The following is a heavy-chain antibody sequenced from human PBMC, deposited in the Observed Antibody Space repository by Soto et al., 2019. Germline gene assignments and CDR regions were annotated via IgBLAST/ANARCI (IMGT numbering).Heavy chain of an antibody. J-gene: IGHJ6*02. CDR3: TRRRDGYNYYYYGMDV. CDR2: IRSKANSYAT. Sequence: GGSLRLSCAASGFTFSGSAMHWVRQASGKGLEWVGRIRSKANSYATAYAASVEGRFTISRDDSKNTAYLQMNSLKTEDTAVYYCTRRRDGYNYYYYGMDVWGQGTTVTVSS. CDR1: GFTFSGSA. V-gene: IGHV3-73*01. D-gene: IGHD5-12*01.